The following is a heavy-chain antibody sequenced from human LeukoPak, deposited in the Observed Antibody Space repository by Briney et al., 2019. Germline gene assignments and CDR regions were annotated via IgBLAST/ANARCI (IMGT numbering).Heavy chain of an antibody. CDR1: GFTFNTYA. Sequence: PGGSLRLSCAASGFTFNTYAMSWVRQAPGEGLEWVAAMSGSGGRTYYADSVKGRFTISRDSSTNTLYLQMESLRAEDTAVYYCAKDRWYSSGWYLKEAFDIWGQGTMVTVSS. CDR2: MSGSGGRT. J-gene: IGHJ3*02. D-gene: IGHD6-19*01. CDR3: AKDRWYSSGWYLKEAFDI. V-gene: IGHV3-23*01.